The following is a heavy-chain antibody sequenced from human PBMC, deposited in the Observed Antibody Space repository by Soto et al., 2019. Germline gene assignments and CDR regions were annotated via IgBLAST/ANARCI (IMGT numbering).Heavy chain of an antibody. J-gene: IGHJ4*02. Sequence: EEQLVESGGGLVQPGGSLRLSCAASGFTFTSYSMTWVRQAPGKGLEWVAYIRIMSNTIKHTDSVEDRFTVSRDNAKNLRFLQMNRLRAGDTAVYYCARDYRDGSGVGGFWGQGTLVTVSS. CDR2: IRIMSNTI. V-gene: IGHV3-48*01. D-gene: IGHD3-22*01. CDR3: ARDYRDGSGVGGF. CDR1: GFTFTSYS.